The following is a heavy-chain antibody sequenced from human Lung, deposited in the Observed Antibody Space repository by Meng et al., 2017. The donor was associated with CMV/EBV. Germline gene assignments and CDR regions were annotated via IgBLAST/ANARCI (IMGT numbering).Heavy chain of an antibody. J-gene: IGHJ4*02. D-gene: IGHD1-14*01. Sequence: PGAVPGLGKPPDTLPHTRTLSGASIGSDSSYWAWLRQPPGEGLAWIGRVVYSGTTYYTSSPKSRVSISVDSSKTQFSLKLSSVTAADTAVYYCARHHHSPTFDYWGQGTLVTVSS. CDR3: ARHHHSPTFDY. V-gene: IGHV4-39*01. CDR2: VVYSGTT. CDR1: GASIGSDSSY.